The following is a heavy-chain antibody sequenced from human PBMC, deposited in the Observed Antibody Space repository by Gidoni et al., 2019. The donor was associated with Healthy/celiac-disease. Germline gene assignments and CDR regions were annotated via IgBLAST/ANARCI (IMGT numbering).Heavy chain of an antibody. Sequence: QVQLQESGPGLVKPSETLSLTCTVSGGSISSYYWSWIRQPPGKGLEWIGYIYYSGSTNYNPSLKSRVTISVDTSKNQFSLKLSSVTAADTAVYYCARGSYESSGYYYGHIDYWGQGTLVTVSS. V-gene: IGHV4-59*01. J-gene: IGHJ4*02. CDR1: GGSISSYY. CDR3: ARGSYESSGYYYGHIDY. D-gene: IGHD3-22*01. CDR2: IYYSGST.